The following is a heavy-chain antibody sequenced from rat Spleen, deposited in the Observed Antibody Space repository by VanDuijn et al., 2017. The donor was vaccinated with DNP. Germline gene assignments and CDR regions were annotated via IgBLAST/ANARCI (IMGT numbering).Heavy chain of an antibody. V-gene: IGHV5-58*01. D-gene: IGHD1-7*01. J-gene: IGHJ2*01. Sequence: EVQLVETGGGLVQPGRSLKLSCVASGFTFSSYWRFWVRQAPGKGLEWVASINTDGGSTYYPDSVKGRFSISRDNAKNTQYLQMDSLRSEDTATYYCARHPQTTGIPDYWGQGVMVTVSS. CDR1: GFTFSSYW. CDR3: ARHPQTTGIPDY. CDR2: INTDGGST.